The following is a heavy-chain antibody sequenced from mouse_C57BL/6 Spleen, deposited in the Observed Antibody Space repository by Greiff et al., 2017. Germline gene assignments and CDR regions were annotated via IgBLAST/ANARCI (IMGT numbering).Heavy chain of an antibody. CDR1: GYTFTSYW. D-gene: IGHD4-1*02. CDR3: ASLNWGY. J-gene: IGHJ4*01. V-gene: IGHV1-59*01. Sequence: QVQLQQPGAELVRPGTSVKLSCKASGYTFTSYWMHWVQQRPGQGLEWIGVIDPSDSYTNYNQKFKGKATLTVDTSSSTAYMQLSSLTSEDSAVYYCASLNWGYWGQGTSVTVSS. CDR2: IDPSDSYT.